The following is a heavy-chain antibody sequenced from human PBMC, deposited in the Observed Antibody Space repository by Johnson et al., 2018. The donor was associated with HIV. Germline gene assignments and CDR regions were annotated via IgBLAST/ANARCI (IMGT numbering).Heavy chain of an antibody. Sequence: VQLVESGGGVVRPGGSLRLSCAASGFTFDDYGMSWVRQGPGTGLEWVSGIHGTGGSTGYADSVKGRFNISRDNAKNSLYLQMNSLRAEDTALYYCAREGFGDGAFDIWGQGTMVTVSS. V-gene: IGHV3-20*04. J-gene: IGHJ3*02. CDR3: AREGFGDGAFDI. CDR2: IHGTGGST. CDR1: GFTFDDYG. D-gene: IGHD3-10*01.